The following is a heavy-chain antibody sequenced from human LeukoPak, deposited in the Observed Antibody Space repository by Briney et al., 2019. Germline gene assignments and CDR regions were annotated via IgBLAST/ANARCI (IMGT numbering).Heavy chain of an antibody. CDR3: AKSIAVAGTWIDN. J-gene: IGHJ4*02. Sequence: SETLSPTCTVSGDSINYASYWGWLRQTPGKGLEWIGSIHRGGTTYFNPSLKSRVTMSIDLSKNQFSLKLTSVAAADSAMYYCAKSIAVAGTWIDNWGQGTLVLVSS. CDR1: GDSINYASY. D-gene: IGHD6-19*01. V-gene: IGHV4-38-2*02. CDR2: IHRGGTT.